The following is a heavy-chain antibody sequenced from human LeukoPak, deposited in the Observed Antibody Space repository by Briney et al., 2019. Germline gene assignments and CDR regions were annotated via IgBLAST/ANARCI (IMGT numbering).Heavy chain of an antibody. D-gene: IGHD3-10*01. CDR1: GFTFNNYA. CDR3: AKDLKFGSILGVFFDY. V-gene: IGHV3-23*01. Sequence: PGGSLRLSCAASGFTFNNYAMNWVRQAPGKGLEWVSAISGSGGSTYYAGSVKGRFTISRDNSKNTLYLQMNSLRAEDTAVYYCAKDLKFGSILGVFFDYWGQGTLVTVSS. J-gene: IGHJ4*02. CDR2: ISGSGGST.